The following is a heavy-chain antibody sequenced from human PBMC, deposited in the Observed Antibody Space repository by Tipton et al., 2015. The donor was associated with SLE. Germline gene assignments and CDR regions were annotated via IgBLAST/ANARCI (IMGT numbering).Heavy chain of an antibody. CDR3: ARDGGSSWYQVGFDY. V-gene: IGHV4-61*08. D-gene: IGHD6-13*01. Sequence: TLSLTCPVSGGSISSGDYYWSWIRQPPGKGLEWIGEINHSGSTNYNPSLKSRVTISVDTSKNQFSLKLSSVTAADTAVYYCARDGGSSWYQVGFDYWGQGTLGTVSS. CDR1: GGSISSGDYY. CDR2: INHSGST. J-gene: IGHJ4*02.